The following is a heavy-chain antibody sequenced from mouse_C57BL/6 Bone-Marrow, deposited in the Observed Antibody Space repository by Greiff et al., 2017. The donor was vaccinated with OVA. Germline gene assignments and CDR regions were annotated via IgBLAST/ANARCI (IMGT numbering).Heavy chain of an antibody. Sequence: EVQLQQSGAELVRPGASVKLSCTASGFNIKDDYMHWVKQRPEQGLEWIGWIDPENGDTEYASKFQGKATITADTSSNTAYLQLSCLTSEDTAVYYCTSYGNFDYWGQGTTLTVSS. V-gene: IGHV14-4*01. J-gene: IGHJ2*01. D-gene: IGHD2-1*01. CDR1: GFNIKDDY. CDR2: IDPENGDT. CDR3: TSYGNFDY.